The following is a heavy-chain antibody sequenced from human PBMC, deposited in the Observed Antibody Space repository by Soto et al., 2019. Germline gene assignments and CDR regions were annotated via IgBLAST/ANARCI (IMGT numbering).Heavy chain of an antibody. CDR2: IIPIFGTA. Sequence: SVKVSCKASGGTFSSYAISWVRQAPGQGLEWMGGIIPIFGTANYAQKFQGRVTITADKSTSTAYMELSSLRSEDTAVYYCARAVPVGIVVAIPTDDWYFDLWGRGTIVTFSS. CDR3: ARAVPVGIVVAIPTDDWYFDL. D-gene: IGHD3-22*01. J-gene: IGHJ2*01. CDR1: GGTFSSYA. V-gene: IGHV1-69*06.